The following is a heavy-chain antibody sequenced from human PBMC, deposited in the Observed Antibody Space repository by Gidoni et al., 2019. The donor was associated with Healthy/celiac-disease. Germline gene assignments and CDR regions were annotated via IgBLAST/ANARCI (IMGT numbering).Heavy chain of an antibody. V-gene: IGHV4-34*01. CDR1: GGSFSGYY. J-gene: IGHJ3*02. CDR3: ARVTNYDILTGYYNFAAFDI. Sequence: QVQLQQWGAGLLKPSETLSLTCAVYGGSFSGYYWSWIRQPPGKGLEWIGEINHSGSTNYNPSLKSRVTISVDTSKNQFSLKLSSVTAADTAVYYCARVTNYDILTGYYNFAAFDIWGQGTMVTVSS. CDR2: INHSGST. D-gene: IGHD3-9*01.